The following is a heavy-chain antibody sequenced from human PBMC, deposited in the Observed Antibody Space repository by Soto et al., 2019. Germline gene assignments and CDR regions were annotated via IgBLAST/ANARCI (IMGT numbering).Heavy chain of an antibody. V-gene: IGHV1-46*01. J-gene: IGHJ5*02. CDR3: ARGGGIVVVSAPYEP. CDR1: GYTFTSYY. D-gene: IGHD2-21*01. Sequence: DSLKVSYKASGYTFTSYYMNWVRQAPGQGLEWLGIINPSGGYTTYAQRFLGRVTMTSDTSTSTVHMELGSLTSEDTAVYYCARGGGIVVVSAPYEPSGQETLDILSS. CDR2: INPSGGYT.